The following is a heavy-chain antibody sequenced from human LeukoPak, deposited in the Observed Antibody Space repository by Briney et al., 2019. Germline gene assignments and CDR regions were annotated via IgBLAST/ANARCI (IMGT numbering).Heavy chain of an antibody. Sequence: PSETLSLTCTVSGGSISSYYWSWIRQPPGKGLEWIGYIYYSGSTNYNPSLKSRVTISVDTSKNQFSLKLSSVTAADTAVYHCARVGAARHDYYYYMDVWGKGTTVTVSS. D-gene: IGHD6-6*01. CDR3: ARVGAARHDYYYYMDV. V-gene: IGHV4-59*01. CDR2: IYYSGST. J-gene: IGHJ6*03. CDR1: GGSISSYY.